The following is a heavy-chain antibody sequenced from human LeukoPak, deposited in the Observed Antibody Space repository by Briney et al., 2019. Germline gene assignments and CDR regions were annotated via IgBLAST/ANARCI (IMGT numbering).Heavy chain of an antibody. CDR3: ARGGPFS. CDR2: ISYDGSNK. J-gene: IGHJ4*02. Sequence: PGGSLRLSCAASGFTLISYAMTWVRQAPGKGLEWVAVISYDGSNKYYADSVKGRFTISRDNSKNTLYLQMNSLRAEDTAVYYCARGGPFSWGQGTLVTVSS. CDR1: GFTLISYA. V-gene: IGHV3-30*19. D-gene: IGHD3-10*01.